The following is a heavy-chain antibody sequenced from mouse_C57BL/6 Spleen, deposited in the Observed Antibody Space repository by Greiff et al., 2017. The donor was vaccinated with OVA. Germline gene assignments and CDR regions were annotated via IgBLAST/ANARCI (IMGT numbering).Heavy chain of an antibody. Sequence: EVQRVESGGDLVKPGGSLKLSCAASGFTFSSYGMSWVRQTPDKRLEWVATISSGGSYTYYPDSVKGRFTISRDNAKNTLYLQMSSLKSEDTAMYYCARRTPWGDGLIDAMDYWGQGTSVTVSS. D-gene: IGHD1-2*01. J-gene: IGHJ4*01. CDR2: ISSGGSYT. CDR3: ARRTPWGDGLIDAMDY. CDR1: GFTFSSYG. V-gene: IGHV5-6*01.